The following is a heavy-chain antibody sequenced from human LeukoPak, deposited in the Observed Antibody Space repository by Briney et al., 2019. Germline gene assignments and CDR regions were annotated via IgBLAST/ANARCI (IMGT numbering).Heavy chain of an antibody. J-gene: IGHJ4*02. CDR3: ARSSYYESSVPSPSDI. CDR1: GYTFTDYY. V-gene: IGHV1-2*02. Sequence: ASVKVTCKASGYTFTDYYMHWVRQAQGQGLEWMGWIEPDSGGTQYAQKFQGRVTVTRDTSISTAYMEVNRLTSDDTAVYYCARSSYYESSVPSPSDIWGQGTLVTVSS. CDR2: IEPDSGGT. D-gene: IGHD3-22*01.